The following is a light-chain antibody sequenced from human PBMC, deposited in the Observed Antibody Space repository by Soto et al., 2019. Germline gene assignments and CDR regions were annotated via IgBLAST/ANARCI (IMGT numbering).Light chain of an antibody. Sequence: QAVLSQPPSVSWSPGDAVTISCTGTSSDVGYYNRVSWYQQPPGTAPKLLIYEVSNRPSGVPDRFSGSKSGNTASLTISGLQAEEEADYYCSLYTSSNFYVFGTGTKVTVL. CDR2: EVS. V-gene: IGLV2-18*01. CDR1: SSDVGYYNR. J-gene: IGLJ1*01. CDR3: SLYTSSNFYV.